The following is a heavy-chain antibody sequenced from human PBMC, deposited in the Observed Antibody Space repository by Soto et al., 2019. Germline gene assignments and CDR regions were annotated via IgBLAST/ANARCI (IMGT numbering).Heavy chain of an antibody. CDR3: ERFLGGAGSYYDGQNYTYDNGMDV. J-gene: IGHJ6*02. CDR2: IIPVFGTA. Sequence: SVKVSCKASGGPYNSFAISWVRQAPGQGLEGIGGIIPVFGTATYAQKFKGRVTITAEESTSTAYMELSSLTSEDTAVYYCERFLGGAGSYYDGQNYTYDNGMDVWGQGTTVTVSS. V-gene: IGHV1-69*13. CDR1: GGPYNSFA. D-gene: IGHD3-10*01.